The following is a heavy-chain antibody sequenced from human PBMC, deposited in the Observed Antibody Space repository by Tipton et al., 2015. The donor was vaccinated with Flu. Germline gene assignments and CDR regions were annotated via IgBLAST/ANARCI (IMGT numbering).Heavy chain of an antibody. CDR2: IYTSGST. J-gene: IGHJ3*02. D-gene: IGHD6-13*01. CDR3: ASSVIAAAGMHAFDI. V-gene: IGHV4-4*07. Sequence: TLSLTCTVSGGSISSYYWSWIRQPAGKGLEWIGRIYTSGSTNYNPSLKSRVTMSVDTSKNQFSLKLSSVTAADTAVYYCASSVIAAAGMHAFDIWGQGTMVTVSS. CDR1: GGSISSYY.